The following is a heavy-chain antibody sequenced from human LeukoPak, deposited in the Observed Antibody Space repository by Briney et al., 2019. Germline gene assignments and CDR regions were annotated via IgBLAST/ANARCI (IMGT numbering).Heavy chain of an antibody. CDR1: GFTFSSYW. Sequence: GGSLRLSCAASGFTFSSYWMHWVRQAPGKGLVWVSRINSDGSSIMYADSVKGRFTISRDNARNTLYLQMNSLRAEDTAVYYCARDRGSYYSDYYYYYMDVWGKGTTVTVSS. J-gene: IGHJ6*03. CDR2: INSDGSSI. D-gene: IGHD1-26*01. V-gene: IGHV3-74*03. CDR3: ARDRGSYYSDYYYYYMDV.